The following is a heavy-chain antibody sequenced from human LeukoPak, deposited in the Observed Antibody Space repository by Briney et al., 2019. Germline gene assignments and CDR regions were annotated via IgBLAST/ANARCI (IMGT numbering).Heavy chain of an antibody. D-gene: IGHD6-19*01. CDR2: ISSSSSYI. Sequence: PGGSLRLSCAASGFTFSSYSMNWVRRAPGKGLEWVSSISSSSSYIYYADSVKGRFTISRDNAKNSLYLQMNSLRAEDTAVYYCARVGSGFNDYWGQGTLVTVSS. J-gene: IGHJ4*02. CDR1: GFTFSSYS. V-gene: IGHV3-21*01. CDR3: ARVGSGFNDY.